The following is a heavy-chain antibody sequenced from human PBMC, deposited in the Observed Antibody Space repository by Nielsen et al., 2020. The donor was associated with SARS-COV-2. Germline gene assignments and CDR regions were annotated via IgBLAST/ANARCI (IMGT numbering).Heavy chain of an antibody. J-gene: IGHJ3*02. D-gene: IGHD6-19*01. Sequence: SLKISCAASGFTFDDYAMHWVRQAPGKGLEWVSGISWNSGSIGYADSVKGRFTISRDNAKNSLYLQMNSLRAEDTALYYCAKSLAPEQWLAHDAFDIWGQGTMVTVSS. V-gene: IGHV3-9*01. CDR3: AKSLAPEQWLAHDAFDI. CDR1: GFTFDDYA. CDR2: ISWNSGSI.